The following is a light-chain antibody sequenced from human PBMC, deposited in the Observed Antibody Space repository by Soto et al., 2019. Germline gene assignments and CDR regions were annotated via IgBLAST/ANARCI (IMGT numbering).Light chain of an antibody. CDR2: DVS. V-gene: IGLV2-14*01. J-gene: IGLJ7*01. CDR1: SSDVGRYDF. Sequence: QSVLAQPASVSGSPGQSITISCTGTSSDVGRYDFVSWFQQHPGKAPKLMIYDVSIRPSGVSDHFSGSKSGNTASLTISGLQAEDEADYYCSSYTTSSTFVFGTGTQLTVL. CDR3: SSYTTSSTFV.